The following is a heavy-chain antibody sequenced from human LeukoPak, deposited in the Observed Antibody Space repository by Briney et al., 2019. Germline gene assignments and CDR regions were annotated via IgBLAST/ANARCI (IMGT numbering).Heavy chain of an antibody. J-gene: IGHJ4*02. CDR2: IYYSGST. CDR3: ARSAAMVTSFDY. D-gene: IGHD5-18*01. CDR1: GGSISSYY. V-gene: IGHV4-59*01. Sequence: SETLSLTSTVSGGSISSYYWSSIRQPPGKGLEWIGYIYYSGSTNYNPSLKSRVTISVDTYKNQCSLKLSSVTAADTAVYYCARSAAMVTSFDYWGQGTLVTVSS.